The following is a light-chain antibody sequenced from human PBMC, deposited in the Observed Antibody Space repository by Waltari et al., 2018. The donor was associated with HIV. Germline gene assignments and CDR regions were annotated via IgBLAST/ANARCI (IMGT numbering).Light chain of an antibody. CDR3: QQYNNWPPT. CDR1: QSVTSN. CDR2: GAS. Sequence: EIVMTQSPATLSVSPGERATLSCRASQSVTSNLAWYQQKPGQAPRLLIYGASTRATAIPARFSGSGSGTDFTLTIRSLQAEDVAVYYCQQYNNWPPTFGQGTKVEIK. J-gene: IGKJ1*01. V-gene: IGKV3-15*01.